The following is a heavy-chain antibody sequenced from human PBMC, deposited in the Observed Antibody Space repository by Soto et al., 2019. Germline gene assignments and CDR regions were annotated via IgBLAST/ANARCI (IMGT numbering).Heavy chain of an antibody. CDR2: IGSAGDT. CDR1: GFTFSSYD. CDR3: VREVEGYYRDNSLHFYFDL. Sequence: DVQLVESGGGLVQPGGSLRLSCVASGFTFSSYDMHWVRQAAGKGLEWVSGIGSAGDTYSPGSVKGRFTISRDNAKNSLYLQLNSLRAEDTAVYYCVREVEGYYRDNSLHFYFDLWGRGTRVTVSS. J-gene: IGHJ2*01. D-gene: IGHD3-16*02. V-gene: IGHV3-13*04.